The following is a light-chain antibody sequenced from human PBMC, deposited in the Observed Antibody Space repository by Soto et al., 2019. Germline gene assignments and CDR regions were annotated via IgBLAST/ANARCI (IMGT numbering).Light chain of an antibody. CDR3: QQYNSNPLT. J-gene: IGKJ4*01. V-gene: IGKV1-5*03. Sequence: DIQMTQSPSTLSASVGDRVTITCRASQSVSTWLAWYQQKPGQVPKLLIYKAYSLESGVPSRFSGSGSGTEFTLTISSLQPDDFATYSCQQYNSNPLTFGGGTKVEIK. CDR1: QSVSTW. CDR2: KAY.